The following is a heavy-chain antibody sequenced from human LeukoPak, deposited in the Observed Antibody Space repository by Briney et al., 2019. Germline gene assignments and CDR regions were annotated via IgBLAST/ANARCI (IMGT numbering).Heavy chain of an antibody. CDR1: GFTFSSYW. CDR2: IKQDGSEK. J-gene: IGHJ6*03. V-gene: IGHV3-7*01. D-gene: IGHD5-18*01. CDR3: ARVTWIQLWSSYYYYMDV. Sequence: PGGSLRLSCAASGFTFSSYWMSWVRQAPGKGLEWVANIKQDGSEKYYVDSVKGRFTISRDNAKNSLYLQMNSLRAEDTAVYYCARVTWIQLWSSYYYYMDVRGKGTTVTVSS.